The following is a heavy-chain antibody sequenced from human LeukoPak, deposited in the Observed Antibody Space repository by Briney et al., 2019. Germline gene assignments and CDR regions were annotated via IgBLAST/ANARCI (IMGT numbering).Heavy chain of an antibody. J-gene: IGHJ4*02. CDR1: GGSISTIGYY. D-gene: IGHD2-15*01. V-gene: IGHV4-39*07. CDR2: IYYSGST. Sequence: SETLSLTCTVSGGSISTIGYYWGWIRQPPGKGLEWIGSIYYSGSTYYNPSLKSRVTISVDTSKNQFSLKLSSATAADTAVYYCARDQVGAAPGFDYWGQGTLDTVSS. CDR3: ARDQVGAAPGFDY.